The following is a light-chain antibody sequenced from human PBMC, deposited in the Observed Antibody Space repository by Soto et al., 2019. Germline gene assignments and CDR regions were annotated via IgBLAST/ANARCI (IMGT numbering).Light chain of an antibody. Sequence: DIQMTQSPSSLSASVGDRVSISCQASEDIGIYLNWYHQKEGEAPKLLIYAASNPETGVPLRFRGSGSGTQFTVTISSLQPDVFGTYFCQQCRSVPLTFGGGT. J-gene: IGKJ4*01. CDR3: QQCRSVPLT. V-gene: IGKV1-33*01. CDR1: EDIGIY. CDR2: AAS.